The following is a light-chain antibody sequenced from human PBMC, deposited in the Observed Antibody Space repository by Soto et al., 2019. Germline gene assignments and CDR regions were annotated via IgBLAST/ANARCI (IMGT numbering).Light chain of an antibody. CDR3: SSFEGNKKLI. CDR2: EVY. J-gene: IGLJ2*01. Sequence: QSALTQPPSASGSPGQSVTISCTGATSDIGTHNFVSWYQQHPGEPPKLVIYEVYKRPSGVPDRFSGSKSGNTASLTVSGLQAEDEADYYCSSFEGNKKLIFGGGTKVTVL. CDR1: TSDIGTHNF. V-gene: IGLV2-8*01.